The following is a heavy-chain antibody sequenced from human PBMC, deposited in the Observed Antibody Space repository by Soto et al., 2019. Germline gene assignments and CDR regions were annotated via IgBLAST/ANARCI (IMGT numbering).Heavy chain of an antibody. CDR2: VKSKTDGGPTDYGTT. D-gene: IGHD6-19*01. CDR3: ASRAVAGSPGAFDI. Sequence: PGGSLSLSCAASGFTLSNVINAWMNWVRQAQGKGLEWGGRVKSKTDGGPTDYGTTDYAAPVNGRFTISEDNSKNTLSLKMNCLKVEDTAVYFCASRAVAGSPGAFDIWGQGTVVTVSS. J-gene: IGHJ3*02. CDR1: GFTLSNVINAW. V-gene: IGHV3-15*05.